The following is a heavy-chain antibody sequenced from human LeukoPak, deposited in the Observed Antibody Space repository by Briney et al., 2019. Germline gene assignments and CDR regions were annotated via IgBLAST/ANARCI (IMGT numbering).Heavy chain of an antibody. CDR3: ARQYWDFDY. J-gene: IGHJ4*01. Sequence: SETLSLTCTVPGGSISSYYWSWIRQPAGKGLEWIGRIYIDGSTNYNPSLKSRVTVSLDTSKNQSSLKLSSVTTADTAVYYCARQYWDFDYWGHGTLVTVSS. V-gene: IGHV4-4*07. CDR1: GGSISSYY. D-gene: IGHD2/OR15-2a*01. CDR2: IYIDGST.